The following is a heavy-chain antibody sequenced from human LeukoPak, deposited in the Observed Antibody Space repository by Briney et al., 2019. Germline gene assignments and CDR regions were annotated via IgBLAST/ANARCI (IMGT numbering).Heavy chain of an antibody. J-gene: IGHJ5*02. D-gene: IGHD6-19*01. CDR1: GFTFSSYG. V-gene: IGHV3-30*03. CDR3: SSLGLAVAPNWVDP. Sequence: GGSLRLSCAASGFTFSSYGIHWVRQAPGKGLEWVAVISYDGSSKYYADSVKGRFTISRDNFKNTLYLQMNSLKPEDTAVYYCSSLGLAVAPNWVDPWGQGTLVTVSS. CDR2: ISYDGSSK.